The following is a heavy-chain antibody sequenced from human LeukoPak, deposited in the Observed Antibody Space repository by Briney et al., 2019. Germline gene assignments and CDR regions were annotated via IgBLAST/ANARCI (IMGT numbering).Heavy chain of an antibody. D-gene: IGHD6-13*01. CDR3: ARASVSGQQTRKDCYYYMDV. J-gene: IGHJ6*03. Sequence: GGSLRLSCAPSGFTFSSYAMHWVRQAPGKGLEWVAVISYDGSNKYYADSVKGRFNISRDNSKNTLYLQMNSLRAEDTAVYYCARASVSGQQTRKDCYYYMDVWGKGTTVTVSS. CDR2: ISYDGSNK. V-gene: IGHV3-30*04. CDR1: GFTFSSYA.